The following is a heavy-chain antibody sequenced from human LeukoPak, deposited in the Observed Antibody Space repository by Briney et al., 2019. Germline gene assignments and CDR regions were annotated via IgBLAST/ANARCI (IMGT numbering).Heavy chain of an antibody. CDR1: GFILSSYW. D-gene: IGHD1-1*01. CDR3: ARNCGYSDY. V-gene: IGHV3-7*04. Sequence: GGSLRLSCAASGFILSSYWMNWVRQAPGKGLEWVACIKQDGSEKYYVDSAKGRFTISRDNAKNSLYLQMNSLRAEDNALCYWARNCGYSDYWGQGTLVTVSS. J-gene: IGHJ4*02. CDR2: IKQDGSEK.